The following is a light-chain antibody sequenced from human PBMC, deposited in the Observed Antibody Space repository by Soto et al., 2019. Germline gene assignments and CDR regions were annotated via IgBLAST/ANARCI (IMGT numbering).Light chain of an antibody. J-gene: IGKJ2*01. CDR1: QSVSSY. Sequence: EIVMTQSPATLSVSPGERATLSCRASQSVSSYLAWYQQKPGLPPRLLIYDASTRATGIPDRFSVSGSGTDFTLTIISLQPADFAVDYYQQYRYWPSLYTFSRGTKLEIK. V-gene: IGKV3-15*01. CDR2: DAS. CDR3: QQYRYWPSLYT.